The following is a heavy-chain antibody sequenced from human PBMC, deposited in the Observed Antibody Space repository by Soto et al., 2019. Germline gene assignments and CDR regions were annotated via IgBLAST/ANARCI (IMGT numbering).Heavy chain of an antibody. CDR3: AKGSRWDGYGTFDY. CDR2: ISGSGGST. D-gene: IGHD5-18*01. CDR1: GFTFCYYY. J-gene: IGHJ4*02. V-gene: IGHV3-23*01. Sequence: PGGSLILSCAASGFTFCYYYMSWIRQAPGKGLEWVSAISGSGGSTYYADSVRGRFTISRDNPKNTLYLQMNSLRAEDTAVYYCAKGSRWDGYGTFDYWGQGTLVTVSS.